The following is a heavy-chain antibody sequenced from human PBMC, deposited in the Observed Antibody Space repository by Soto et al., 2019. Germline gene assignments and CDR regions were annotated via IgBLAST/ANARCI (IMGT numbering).Heavy chain of an antibody. CDR3: ASAARGYYYYGMDV. J-gene: IGHJ6*02. Sequence: SAETLSLTCTVSGGSISSGDYYWSWIRQPPGKGLEWIGYIYYSGSTYYNPSLKSRVTISVDTSKNQFSLKLSSVTAADTAVYYCASAARGYYYYGMDVWGQGTTVTVSS. V-gene: IGHV4-30-4*01. CDR2: IYYSGST. CDR1: GGSISSGDYY. D-gene: IGHD6-6*01.